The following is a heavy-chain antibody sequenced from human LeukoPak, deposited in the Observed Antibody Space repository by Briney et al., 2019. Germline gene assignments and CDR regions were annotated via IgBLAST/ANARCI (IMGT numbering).Heavy chain of an antibody. Sequence: PGESLKISCKGSGYSFTSYWIGWVRQMPGKGLEWMGIIYPGDSDTRYSPSFQGQVTISADKSTSTAYLQWSSLKASDTAMYYCARRRYCSGGSCYPGFYYYYMDVWGKGTTVTVSS. CDR3: ARRRYCSGGSCYPGFYYYYMDV. CDR1: GYSFTSYW. D-gene: IGHD2-15*01. J-gene: IGHJ6*03. CDR2: IYPGDSDT. V-gene: IGHV5-51*03.